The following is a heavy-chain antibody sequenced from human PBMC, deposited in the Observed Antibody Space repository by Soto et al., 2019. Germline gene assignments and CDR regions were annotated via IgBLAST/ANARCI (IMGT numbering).Heavy chain of an antibody. CDR1: GYTFTNYA. Sequence: QVQLVQSGAEVKKPGASVKVSCQASGYTFTNYAISWVRQAPGQGLEWMGWISASTRNPDQAQNFQGRVTMTIATSANTANMELRSLRSDDTAVYYCARCYCSVGSCYACWHFDLWGRGTLVTVSS. D-gene: IGHD2-15*01. V-gene: IGHV1-18*01. J-gene: IGHJ2*01. CDR2: ISASTRNP. CDR3: ARCYCSVGSCYACWHFDL.